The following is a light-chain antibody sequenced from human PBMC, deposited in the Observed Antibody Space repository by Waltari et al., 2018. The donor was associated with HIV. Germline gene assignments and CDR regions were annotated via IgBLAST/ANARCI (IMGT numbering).Light chain of an antibody. V-gene: IGKV3-20*01. CDR3: QQYSSSPPIT. Sequence: EIVLTQSPGTLSLSPGERATLSCRASQSVSSGYLAWYQQEPGQGPRLLIYGASNRATGIPDRFSGSGSGTDFTLTISRLEPEDFAVYYCQQYSSSPPITFGQGTRLEIK. CDR1: QSVSSGY. CDR2: GAS. J-gene: IGKJ5*01.